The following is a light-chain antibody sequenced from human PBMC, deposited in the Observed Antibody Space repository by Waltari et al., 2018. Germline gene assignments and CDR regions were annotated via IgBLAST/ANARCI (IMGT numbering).Light chain of an antibody. CDR1: QSVNRA. V-gene: IGKV3-20*01. CDR2: GIF. J-gene: IGKJ1*01. CDR3: QHYLRLPVT. Sequence: EIVLPQSPGTFSLSPGERAPLPCKASQSVNRALAWYQQKPGQAPRLLIYGIFDRAAGTPDRFSGSGSGTDFSLTISRLEPEDFAVYYCQHYLRLPVTFGQGTRVEVK.